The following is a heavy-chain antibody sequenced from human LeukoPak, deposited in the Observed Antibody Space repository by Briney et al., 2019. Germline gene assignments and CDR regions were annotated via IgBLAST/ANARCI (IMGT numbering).Heavy chain of an antibody. CDR3: ATSSGYYVGYIRH. V-gene: IGHV1-2*02. J-gene: IGHJ1*01. Sequence: GASVKVSXKASGYTFTAYYMHWVRQAPGQGLEWMGWINPNSGGTKCAQKFQGRVTMTRDTSISTAYMELSSLRSDDTAVYYCATSSGYYVGYIRHWGQGTLVTVSS. D-gene: IGHD3-22*01. CDR2: INPNSGGT. CDR1: GYTFTAYY.